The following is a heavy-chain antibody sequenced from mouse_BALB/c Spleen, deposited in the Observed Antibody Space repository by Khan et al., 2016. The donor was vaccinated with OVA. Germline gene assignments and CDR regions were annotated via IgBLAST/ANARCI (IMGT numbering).Heavy chain of an antibody. CDR2: IYPGTGST. CDR3: AKKENDNYWGAMDY. J-gene: IGHJ4*01. Sequence: QVQLKQSGTELVRPGASVKLSCKTSGYTFTSYWIHWVKQRPGQGLEWIARIYPGTGSTYYNEKFKGKATLTADKSSSTAYMQLSSLKSEASAVFYCAKKENDNYWGAMDYWGQGTTVTVSA. V-gene: IGHV1-76*01. CDR1: GYTFTSYW. D-gene: IGHD2-3*01.